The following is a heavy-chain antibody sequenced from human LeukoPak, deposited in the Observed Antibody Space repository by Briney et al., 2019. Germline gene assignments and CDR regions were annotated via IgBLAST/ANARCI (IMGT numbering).Heavy chain of an antibody. V-gene: IGHV1-18*01. CDR1: GYTFTSYG. CDR3: ARESFRYCSGGSCPFDY. Sequence: ASVKVSCKASGYTFTSYGISWVRQAPGLGLEWMGWISAYNGNTNYAQKLQGRVTMTTDTSTSTAYMELRSLRSDDTAVYYCARESFRYCSGGSCPFDYWGQGTLVTVSS. CDR2: ISAYNGNT. J-gene: IGHJ4*02. D-gene: IGHD2-15*01.